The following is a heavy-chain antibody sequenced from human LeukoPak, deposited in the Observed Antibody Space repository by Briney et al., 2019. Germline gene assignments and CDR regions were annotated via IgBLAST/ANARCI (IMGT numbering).Heavy chain of an antibody. J-gene: IGHJ6*02. CDR1: GGSISSYY. V-gene: IGHV4-59*01. D-gene: IGHD2-21*02. CDR3: ARDQIVVVTARPYYYGMDV. Sequence: SETLSLTCTVSGGSISSYYWSWIRQPPGKGLEWIGYIYYSGSTNYNPSLKSRVTISVDTSKNQFSLKLSSVTAADTAVYYCARDQIVVVTARPYYYGMDVWGQGTTVTVSS. CDR2: IYYSGST.